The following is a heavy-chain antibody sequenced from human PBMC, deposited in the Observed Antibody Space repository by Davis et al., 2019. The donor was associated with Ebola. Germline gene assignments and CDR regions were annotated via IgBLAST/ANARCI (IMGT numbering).Heavy chain of an antibody. CDR3: ARDLGGTFNY. Sequence: GESLKISCVASALTLSGYPMHWVRQAPGKGLEWLAVISYDERKTYYADSVKGRLTISRDNSKNTLYLQINSLRAEDTAVYYCARDLGGTFNYWGQGTLVTVSS. CDR1: ALTLSGYP. CDR2: ISYDERKT. V-gene: IGHV3-33*05. J-gene: IGHJ4*02. D-gene: IGHD1-7*01.